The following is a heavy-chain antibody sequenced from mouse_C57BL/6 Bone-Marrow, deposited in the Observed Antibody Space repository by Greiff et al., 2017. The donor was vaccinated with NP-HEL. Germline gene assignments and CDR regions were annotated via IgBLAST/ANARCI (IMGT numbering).Heavy chain of an antibody. CDR2: ISSGGSYT. CDR1: GFTFSSYG. V-gene: IGHV5-6*01. CDR3: ARLRNYAMDY. J-gene: IGHJ4*01. Sequence: EVKLMESGGDLVKPGGSLKLSCAASGFTFSSYGMSWVRQTPDKRLEWVATISSGGSYTYYPDSVKGRFTISRDNAKNTLYLQMSSLKSEDTAMYYCARLRNYAMDYWGQGNSVTVSS.